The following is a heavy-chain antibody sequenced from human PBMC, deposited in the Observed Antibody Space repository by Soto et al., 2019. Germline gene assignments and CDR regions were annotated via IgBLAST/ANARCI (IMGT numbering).Heavy chain of an antibody. V-gene: IGHV4-59*01. CDR1: GGSISSYY. D-gene: IGHD3-22*01. CDR2: IYYSGST. CDR3: ARVNYYDSSGYYFWWFAP. J-gene: IGHJ5*02. Sequence: PSETLSLTCTVSGGSISSYYWSWIRQPPGKGLEWIGYIYYSGSTNYNPSLKSRVTISVDTSKNQFSLKLSSVTAADTAVYYCARVNYYDSSGYYFWWFAPWGQGTLVTVSS.